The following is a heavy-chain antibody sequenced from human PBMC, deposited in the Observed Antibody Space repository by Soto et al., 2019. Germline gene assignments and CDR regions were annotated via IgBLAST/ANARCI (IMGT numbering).Heavy chain of an antibody. V-gene: IGHV3-21*01. Sequence: EVQLVESGGGLVKPGGSLRLSCAASGFTFSSYSMNWVRQAPGKGLEWVSSISSSSSYIYYADSVKGRFTISRDNAKNSLYLQMNSLRAEDTAVYYCAREVGSIAARQDYFDYWGQGTLVTVSS. J-gene: IGHJ4*02. CDR1: GFTFSSYS. D-gene: IGHD6-6*01. CDR2: ISSSSSYI. CDR3: AREVGSIAARQDYFDY.